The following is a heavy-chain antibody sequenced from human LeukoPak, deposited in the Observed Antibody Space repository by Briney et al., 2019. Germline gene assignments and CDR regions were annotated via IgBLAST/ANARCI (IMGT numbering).Heavy chain of an antibody. Sequence: ASVKVSCKASGGTFSSYAISWVRQAPGQGLEWMGGIIPIFGTANYAQEFQGRVTITADESTSTAYMELSSLRSEDTAVYYCASSIAAAGTYYYYYMDVWGKGTTVTVSS. D-gene: IGHD6-13*01. J-gene: IGHJ6*03. CDR2: IIPIFGTA. CDR3: ASSIAAAGTYYYYYMDV. V-gene: IGHV1-69*01. CDR1: GGTFSSYA.